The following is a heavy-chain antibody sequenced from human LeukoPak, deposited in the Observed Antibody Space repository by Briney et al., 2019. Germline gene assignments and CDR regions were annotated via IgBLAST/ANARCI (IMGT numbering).Heavy chain of an antibody. D-gene: IGHD1-26*01. CDR1: GFTFSSYA. Sequence: GRSLRLSCAASGFTFSSYAMHWVRQAPGKGLEWVAVISYDGSNKYYADSVKGRFTISRDNSKNTLYLQMNSLRAEDTAVYYCARDSIVGATWGQGNLVTVSS. J-gene: IGHJ4*02. CDR2: ISYDGSNK. CDR3: ARDSIVGAT. V-gene: IGHV3-30-3*01.